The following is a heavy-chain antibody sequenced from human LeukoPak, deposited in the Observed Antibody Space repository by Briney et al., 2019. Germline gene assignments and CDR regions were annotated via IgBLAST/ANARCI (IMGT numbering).Heavy chain of an antibody. CDR3: ARSVYYGSGSYYNYYSYGMDV. CDR1: GGSISSYY. Sequence: SETLSLTCTVSGGSISSYYWSWIRQPPGKGLEWIRYIYYSGRTNYNPSLKSRVTISVDTSKNQFSLKLSSVTAADTAVYYCARSVYYGSGSYYNYYSYGMDVWGQGTTVTVSS. J-gene: IGHJ6*02. V-gene: IGHV4-59*01. D-gene: IGHD3-10*01. CDR2: IYYSGRT.